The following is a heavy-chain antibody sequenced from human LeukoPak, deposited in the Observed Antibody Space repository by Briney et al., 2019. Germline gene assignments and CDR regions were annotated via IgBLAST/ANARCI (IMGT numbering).Heavy chain of an antibody. CDR1: GYTFTSYG. D-gene: IGHD6-13*01. V-gene: IGHV1-18*01. J-gene: IGHJ4*02. CDR3: ARGPFKGAAADYFDY. Sequence: EASVKVSCKASGYTFTSYGISWVRQAPGQGLEWMGWISAYIGNTNYAQKLQGRVTMTTDTSTSTAYMELRSLRSDDTAVYYCARGPFKGAAADYFDYWGQGTLVTVSS. CDR2: ISAYIGNT.